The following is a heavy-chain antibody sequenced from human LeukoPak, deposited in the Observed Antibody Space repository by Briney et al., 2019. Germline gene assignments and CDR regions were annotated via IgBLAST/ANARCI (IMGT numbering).Heavy chain of an antibody. V-gene: IGHV4-39*07. D-gene: IGHD3-3*01. CDR1: GDSISSSSSY. CDR2: IYYSGST. Sequence: SETLSLTCTVSGDSISSSSSYWGWIRQPPGEGLEWIGSIYYSGSTYYNTSLKSRVTISVDTSKNQFSLKLSSVTAADTAVYYCARGREYYDFWSGYFSSPPGYYFDYWGQGTLVTVSS. CDR3: ARGREYYDFWSGYFSSPPGYYFDY. J-gene: IGHJ4*02.